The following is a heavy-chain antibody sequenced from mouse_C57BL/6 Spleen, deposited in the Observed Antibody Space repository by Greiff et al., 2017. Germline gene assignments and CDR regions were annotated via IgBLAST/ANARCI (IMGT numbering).Heavy chain of an antibody. Sequence: QVQLQQSGAELVKPGASVKISCKASGYAFSSYWMNWVKQRPGKGLEWIGQIYPGDGDTNYNGKFKGKATLTADKASSTAYMQLSSLTSEDSAVYFCARADDYAWFAYWGQGTLVTVSA. CDR3: ARADDYAWFAY. D-gene: IGHD2-4*01. CDR2: IYPGDGDT. V-gene: IGHV1-80*01. J-gene: IGHJ3*01. CDR1: GYAFSSYW.